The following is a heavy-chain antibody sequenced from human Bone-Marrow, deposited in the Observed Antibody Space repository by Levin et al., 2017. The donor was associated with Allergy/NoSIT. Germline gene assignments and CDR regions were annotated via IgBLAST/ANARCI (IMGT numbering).Heavy chain of an antibody. CDR1: GGSISSYY. V-gene: IGHV4-59*01. CDR2: IYYSGST. Sequence: SCTVSGGSISSYYWSWIRQPPGKGLEWIGYIYYSGSTNYNPSLKSRVTISVDTSKNQFSLKLSSVTAADTAVYYCARVRVPAAMISWFDPWGQGTLVTVSS. D-gene: IGHD2-2*01. CDR3: ARVRVPAAMISWFDP. J-gene: IGHJ5*02.